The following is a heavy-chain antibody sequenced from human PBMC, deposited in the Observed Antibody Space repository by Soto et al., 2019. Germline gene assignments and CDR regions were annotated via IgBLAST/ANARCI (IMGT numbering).Heavy chain of an antibody. Sequence: QVQLQQWGAGLLKPSETLSLTCAVYGGSFSGYYWSWIRQPPGKGLEWIGEINHSGSTNYNPSLKSRVTISVDTSKNQFSLKLSSVTAADTAVYYCARDKGRRWLQYPRFDYWGQGTLVTVSS. V-gene: IGHV4-34*01. CDR1: GGSFSGYY. D-gene: IGHD5-12*01. CDR2: INHSGST. CDR3: ARDKGRRWLQYPRFDY. J-gene: IGHJ4*02.